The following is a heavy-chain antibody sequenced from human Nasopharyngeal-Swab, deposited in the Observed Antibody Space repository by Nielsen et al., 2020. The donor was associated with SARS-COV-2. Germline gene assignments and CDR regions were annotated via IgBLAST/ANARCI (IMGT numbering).Heavy chain of an antibody. Sequence: VRQAPGKGLEWVTSISSSSSYIYYADSVKGRFTISRDNAKNSLYLQMNSLRAEDTAVYYCARAHTPSYSITGLTDYWGQGTLVTVSS. V-gene: IGHV3-21*01. CDR2: ISSSSSYI. J-gene: IGHJ4*02. CDR3: ARAHTPSYSITGLTDY. D-gene: IGHD1-20*01.